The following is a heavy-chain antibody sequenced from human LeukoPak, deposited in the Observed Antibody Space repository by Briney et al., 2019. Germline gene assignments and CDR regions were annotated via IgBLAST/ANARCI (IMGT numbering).Heavy chain of an antibody. CDR1: GFTFSSYW. V-gene: IGHV3-7*03. D-gene: IGHD4-17*01. CDR3: ARARVDYGDYGDYFDY. CDR2: IKQDGSEK. Sequence: GGSLRLSCAASGFTFSSYWMSWVRQAPGKGLEWVANIKQDGSEKYYVDSVKGRFTISRDNAKNSLYLQMNSLRAEDTAVYYCARARVDYGDYGDYFDYWGQGTLVTVSS. J-gene: IGHJ4*02.